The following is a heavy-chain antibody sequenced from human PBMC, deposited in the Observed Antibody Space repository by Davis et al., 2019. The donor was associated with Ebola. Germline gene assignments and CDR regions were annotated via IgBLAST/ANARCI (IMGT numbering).Heavy chain of an antibody. CDR1: GFTFSSYW. CDR2: ISSGSSYI. Sequence: GESLKISCVASGFTFSSYWMSWVRQAPGKGLEWVSSISSGSSYIYYADSVKGRFTISRDNAKNSLYLQMNSLRAEDTAVYYCARDQGAYGSGSYFDYWGQGTLVTVSS. CDR3: ARDQGAYGSGSYFDY. D-gene: IGHD3-10*01. J-gene: IGHJ4*02. V-gene: IGHV3-21*01.